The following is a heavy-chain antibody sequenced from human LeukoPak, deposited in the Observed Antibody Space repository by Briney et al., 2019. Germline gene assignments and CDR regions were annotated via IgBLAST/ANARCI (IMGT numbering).Heavy chain of an antibody. CDR1: GFTFDDYA. J-gene: IGHJ6*01. D-gene: IGHD5-24*01. CDR3: AKDILPLNYPRGMDV. Sequence: PGGSLRLSCAAPGFTFDDYAMHWVRQAPGKGLEWVSLISGDGGSTYYADSVKGRFTISRDNSKNSLYLQMNSLRTEDTALYYCAKDILPLNYPRGMDVWGQGTTVTVSS. V-gene: IGHV3-43*02. CDR2: ISGDGGST.